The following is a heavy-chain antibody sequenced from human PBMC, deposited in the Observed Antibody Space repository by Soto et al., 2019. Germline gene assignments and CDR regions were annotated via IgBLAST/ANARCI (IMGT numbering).Heavy chain of an antibody. V-gene: IGHV3-9*01. CDR3: AKEYSSLGYYYYYMDV. Sequence: GGSLRLSCAASGFTFDDYAMHWVRQAPGKGLEWVSGISWNSGSIGYADSVKGRFTISRDNAKNSLYLQMNSLRAEDTALYYCAKEYSSLGYYYYYMDVWGKGTTVTVSS. D-gene: IGHD6-6*01. CDR1: GFTFDDYA. J-gene: IGHJ6*03. CDR2: ISWNSGSI.